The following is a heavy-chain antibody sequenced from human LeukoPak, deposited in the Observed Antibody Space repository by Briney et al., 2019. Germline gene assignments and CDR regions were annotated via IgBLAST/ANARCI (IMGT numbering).Heavy chain of an antibody. CDR2: IYYSGST. D-gene: IGHD5-24*01. CDR1: GGSISSSSYY. J-gene: IGHJ3*02. CDR3: ARHDGPLLSAFDI. V-gene: IGHV4-39*01. Sequence: KPSETLSLTCTVSGGSISSSSYYWGWIRQPRGKGLEWIGSIYYSGSTYYNPSLKSRVTISVDTSKKQFSLKLSSVTAADTAVYYCARHDGPLLSAFDILGQGTMVTVSS.